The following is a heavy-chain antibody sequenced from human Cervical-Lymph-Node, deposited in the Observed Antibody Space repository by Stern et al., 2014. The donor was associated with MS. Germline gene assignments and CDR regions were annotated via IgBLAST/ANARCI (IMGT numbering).Heavy chain of an antibody. CDR3: SRSNYGMDV. D-gene: IGHD2-8*01. CDR1: GFTFSSQW. Sequence: DQLVQSGGGVVQPGGSLRLSCVASGFTFSSQWMHWVRQAPGKGLVGVPRINSECSRKSFADSVKGRFTISRDNAKKTLYLQMDRLRAEDTAVYYCSRSNYGMDVWGQGTTVAVSS. CDR2: INSECSRK. V-gene: IGHV3-74*02. J-gene: IGHJ6*02.